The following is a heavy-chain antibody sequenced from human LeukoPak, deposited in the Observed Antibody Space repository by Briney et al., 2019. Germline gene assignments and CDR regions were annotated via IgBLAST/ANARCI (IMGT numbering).Heavy chain of an antibody. Sequence: GESLSLSCTASGFNFRSSAIMWLRQPPGMPVEGVSCISGFGESTLYAHSVGGRCTLSREHYGETLYLQVDSLRADDSGVQFCVNRDDVVITAVWDDWGQGILVTVSS. V-gene: IGHV3-23*01. J-gene: IGHJ4*02. CDR3: VNRDDVVITAVWDD. CDR1: GFNFRSSA. D-gene: IGHD1-20*01. CDR2: ISGFGEST.